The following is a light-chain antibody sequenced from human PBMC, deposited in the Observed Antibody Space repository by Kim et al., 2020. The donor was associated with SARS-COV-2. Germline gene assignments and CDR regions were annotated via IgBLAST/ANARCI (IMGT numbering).Light chain of an antibody. V-gene: IGLV4-69*01. CDR2: VNSDGSH. Sequence: QLVLTQPPSASASLGASVKLTCALSSGHSSYAIAWHQQQPEKGPRYLIKVNSDGSHTKGDGIPDRFSGSTSGAECYLTISSLQSEDEADYYCQTWGPGIRVFGGGTQLTVL. CDR3: QTWGPGIRV. J-gene: IGLJ3*02. CDR1: SGHSSYA.